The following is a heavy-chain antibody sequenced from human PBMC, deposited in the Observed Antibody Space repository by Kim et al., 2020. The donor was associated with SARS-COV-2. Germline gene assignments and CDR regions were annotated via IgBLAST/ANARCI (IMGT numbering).Heavy chain of an antibody. V-gene: IGHV1-69*13. Sequence: SVKVSCKASGGTFSSYAISWVRQAPGQGLEWMGGIIPIFGTANYAQKFQGRVTITADESTSTAYMELSSLRSEDTAVYYCARGRDYSYGSGNSFDYWGQGTLLTVSS. D-gene: IGHD5-18*01. CDR1: GGTFSSYA. CDR2: IIPIFGTA. CDR3: ARGRDYSYGSGNSFDY. J-gene: IGHJ4*02.